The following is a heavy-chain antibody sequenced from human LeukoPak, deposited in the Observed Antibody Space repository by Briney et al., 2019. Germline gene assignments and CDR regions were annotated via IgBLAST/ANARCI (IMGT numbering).Heavy chain of an antibody. CDR1: GGTFSSYA. V-gene: IGHV1-8*02. CDR2: MNAKSGHT. CDR3: AGSMFDNCCHYFFFYFALGG. J-gene: IGHJ6*02. D-gene: IGHD3-3*02. Sequence: GASVKVSCKASGGTFSSYAISWVRQAPGQGPEWMGWMNAKSGHTGYAQNLEGRVTMTRDTSTNTAYMELRGLRSEDTAVYFCAGSMFDNCCHYFFFYFALGGLGQGTTGTGS.